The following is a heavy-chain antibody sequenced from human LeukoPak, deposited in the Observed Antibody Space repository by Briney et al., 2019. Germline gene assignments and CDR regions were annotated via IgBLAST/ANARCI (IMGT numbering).Heavy chain of an antibody. D-gene: IGHD6-19*01. V-gene: IGHV3-48*04. CDR2: ISTSSTTI. CDR1: GFTFSDYA. CDR3: ARGPYTNGHYFDY. Sequence: GGSLRLSCAASGFTFSDYAMNWVRQAPGKGLEWVSYISTSSTTIYYAHSVKGRFTISRDNARNSLYLQMNSLRAEDTAVYYCARGPYTNGHYFDYWGQGTLATVSS. J-gene: IGHJ4*02.